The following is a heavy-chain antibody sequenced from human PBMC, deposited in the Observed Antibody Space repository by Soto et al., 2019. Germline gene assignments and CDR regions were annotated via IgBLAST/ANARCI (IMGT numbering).Heavy chain of an antibody. CDR2: LSSSSSYI. CDR3: ARPLVGASDY. D-gene: IGHD1-26*01. J-gene: IGHJ4*02. Sequence: VGSLRLSCAASGCTFRSYTMNWVRQAPWKGLEWVSSLSSSSSYIYYADSVKGRFTISRDNAKNSLYLQMNSLRAEDTAVYYCARPLVGASDYWGQGTLVTVSS. V-gene: IGHV3-21*01. CDR1: GCTFRSYT.